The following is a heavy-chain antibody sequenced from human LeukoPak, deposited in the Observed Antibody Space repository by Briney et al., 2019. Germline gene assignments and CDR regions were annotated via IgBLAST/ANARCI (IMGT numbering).Heavy chain of an antibody. CDR3: ARDSCSGGSCYPNWFDP. V-gene: IGHV4-59*01. Sequence: SETLSLTCTVSGCSISSYYWRWIRQPPGKGLEWIGYIYYSGSTNYNPSLKSRVTISVDTSKNQFSLKLSSVTAADTAVYYCARDSCSGGSCYPNWFDPWGQGTLVTVSS. J-gene: IGHJ5*02. CDR2: IYYSGST. CDR1: GCSISSYY. D-gene: IGHD2-15*01.